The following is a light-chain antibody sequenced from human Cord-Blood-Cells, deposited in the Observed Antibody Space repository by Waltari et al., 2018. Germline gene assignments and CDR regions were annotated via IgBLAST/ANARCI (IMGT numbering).Light chain of an antibody. CDR3: SSYTSSSTFV. Sequence: QSALTQPASVSGSPGQSITISCTGTSSDVGGYNYVSWYQQHPGNAPKLMLYEVSKRPSGVSNRFSGSKSGNTASLTISGLQAEDEADYYCSSYTSSSTFVFGGGTKLTVL. V-gene: IGLV2-14*01. CDR2: EVS. CDR1: SSDVGGYNY. J-gene: IGLJ3*02.